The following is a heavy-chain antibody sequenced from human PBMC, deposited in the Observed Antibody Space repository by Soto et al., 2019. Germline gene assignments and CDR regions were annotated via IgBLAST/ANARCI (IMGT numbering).Heavy chain of an antibody. V-gene: IGHV3-9*01. CDR3: AKDIGYYHKDFSLDY. CDR1: GFTFDDYA. Sequence: EVQLVESGGGLVQPGRSLRLSCAASGFTFDDYAMHWVRQAPGKGLEWVSGISWNSGSIGYADSVKGRFTISRDNAKNSLYLHMNSLRAEDTALYYCAKDIGYYHKDFSLDYWGQGTLVTVSS. J-gene: IGHJ4*02. D-gene: IGHD3-22*01. CDR2: ISWNSGSI.